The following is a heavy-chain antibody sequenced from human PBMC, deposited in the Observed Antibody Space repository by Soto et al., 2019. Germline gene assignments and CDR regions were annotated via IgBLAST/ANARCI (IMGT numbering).Heavy chain of an antibody. D-gene: IGHD2-2*01. J-gene: IGHJ5*02. CDR2: IFSNDDK. Sequence: SGPTLVNPPETLTLTCTVSGLSLSTGKLGVSWIRHPPGKALEWLAHIFSNDDKSYSTSLRSRVTISKDTSRSQVVLTMTNMDPLDSGTYYCALIKDCSRTDCYLASFDPWGQGTLVTVSS. CDR3: ALIKDCSRTDCYLASFDP. CDR1: GLSLSTGKLG. V-gene: IGHV2-26*01.